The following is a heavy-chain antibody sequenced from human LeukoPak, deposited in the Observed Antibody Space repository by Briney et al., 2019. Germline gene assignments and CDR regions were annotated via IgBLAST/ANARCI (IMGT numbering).Heavy chain of an antibody. CDR2: IYSGGST. D-gene: IGHD1-26*01. J-gene: IGHJ3*01. V-gene: IGHV3-66*01. CDR1: EFSVGSNY. Sequence: GGSLRLSCAASEFSVGSNYMTWVRQAPGKGLEWVSLIYSGGSTYYADSVRGRFTSSRDNAKNSLYLQMNSLRVEDTAVYYCARVIGWDEPFDLWGHGTLVTVSS. CDR3: ARVIGWDEPFDL.